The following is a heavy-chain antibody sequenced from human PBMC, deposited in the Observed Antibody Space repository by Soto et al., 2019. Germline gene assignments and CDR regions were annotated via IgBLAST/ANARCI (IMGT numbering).Heavy chain of an antibody. CDR2: IYYSGST. D-gene: IGHD5-12*01. V-gene: IGHV4-61*01. CDR1: GGSVSSGSYY. Sequence: PSETLSLTCTVSGGSVSSGSYYWSWIRQPPGKGLEWIGYIYYSGSTNYNPSLKSRVTISVDTSKNQFSLKLSSVTAADTAVYYCARVREGQMATLYYFDYWGQGTLVTVSS. J-gene: IGHJ4*02. CDR3: ARVREGQMATLYYFDY.